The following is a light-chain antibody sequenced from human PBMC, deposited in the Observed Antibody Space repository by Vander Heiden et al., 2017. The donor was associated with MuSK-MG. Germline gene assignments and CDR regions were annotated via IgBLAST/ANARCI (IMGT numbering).Light chain of an antibody. J-gene: IGKJ4*01. Sequence: IVMTQSPDPLAVSLGERATLNCRASQSVLYSSNDKDYLAWYQQKPGQPPKLLIYWASTRESGVPDRFSGSGSGTDFTLTISNLQAEDVAVYFCQQYYSSPRTFGGGTKVEI. V-gene: IGKV4-1*01. CDR1: QSVLYSSNDKDY. CDR2: WAS. CDR3: QQYYSSPRT.